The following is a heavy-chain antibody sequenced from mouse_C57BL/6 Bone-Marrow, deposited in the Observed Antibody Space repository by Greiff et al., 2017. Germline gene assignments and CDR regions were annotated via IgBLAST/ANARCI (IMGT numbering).Heavy chain of an antibody. V-gene: IGHV1-69*01. CDR1: GYTFTSYW. J-gene: IGHJ3*01. CDR3: ANRYGSSAAWCAY. CDR2: IDPSDSYT. Sequence: VQLHQPGAELVMPGASVKLSCKASGYTFTSYWMHWVKQRPGQDLEWIGEIDPSDSYTNYNQKFKGKSTLTVDTSSSTAYMQLSSLTSEDSEVLYWANRYGSSAAWCAYWGQGTLVTVSA. D-gene: IGHD1-1*01.